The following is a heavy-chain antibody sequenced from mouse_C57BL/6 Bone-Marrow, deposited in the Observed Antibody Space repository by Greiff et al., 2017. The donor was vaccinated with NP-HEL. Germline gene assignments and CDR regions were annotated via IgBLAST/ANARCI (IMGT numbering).Heavy chain of an antibody. CDR2: ISYDGSN. V-gene: IGHV3-6*01. CDR1: GYSITSGYY. CDR3: ARLSFAY. J-gene: IGHJ3*01. Sequence: VQLQQSGPGLVKPSQSLSLTCSVTGYSITSGYYWNWIRQFPGNKLEWMGYISYDGSNNYNPSLKNRISITRDTSKNQFFLKLNSVTTKDTATYYCARLSFAYWGQGTLVTVSA.